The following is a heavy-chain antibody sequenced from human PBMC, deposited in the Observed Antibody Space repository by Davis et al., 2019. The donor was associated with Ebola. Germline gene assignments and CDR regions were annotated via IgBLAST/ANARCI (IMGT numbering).Heavy chain of an antibody. J-gene: IGHJ5*02. CDR2: IYYSGST. CDR1: GGSISTHY. D-gene: IGHD2-2*01. Sequence: SETLSLTCTVSGGSISTHYWSWIRQPPGKGLEWIGYIYYSGSTTYNPSLRSRVTISVDTSKNQFSLKLSSVTAADTAVYYCARRSTLRRADQLPRLRKNWFDPWGQGTLVTVSS. CDR3: ARRSTLRRADQLPRLRKNWFDP. V-gene: IGHV4-59*11.